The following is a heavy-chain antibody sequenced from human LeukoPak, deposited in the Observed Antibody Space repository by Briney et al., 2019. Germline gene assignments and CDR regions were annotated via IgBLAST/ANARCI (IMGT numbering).Heavy chain of an antibody. D-gene: IGHD3-10*01. CDR2: ISYDGSNK. J-gene: IGHJ6*04. CDR1: GFTFSSYG. CDR3: AKVIVAWDGSGSMLYYGMDV. Sequence: PGRSLRLSCAASGFTFSSYGMHWDRQAPGKGLEWVAVISYDGSNKYYADSVKGRFTISRDNSKNTLYLQMNSLRAEDTAVYYCAKVIVAWDGSGSMLYYGMDVWGKGTTVTVSS. V-gene: IGHV3-30*18.